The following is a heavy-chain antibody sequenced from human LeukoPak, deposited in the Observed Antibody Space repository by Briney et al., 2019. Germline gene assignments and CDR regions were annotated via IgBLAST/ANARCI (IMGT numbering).Heavy chain of an antibody. CDR1: GFTFSSYW. J-gene: IGHJ4*02. D-gene: IGHD6-13*01. Sequence: GGSLRLSCAASGFTFSSYWMHWVRQAPGKGLVWVSRINSDGSTTSYADSVKGRFTISRDNAKNSLYLQMNSLRAEDTALYYCTRRTYGATAGRGDPYYFNNWGQGILVTVSS. CDR2: INSDGSTT. V-gene: IGHV3-74*01. CDR3: TRRTYGATAGRGDPYYFNN.